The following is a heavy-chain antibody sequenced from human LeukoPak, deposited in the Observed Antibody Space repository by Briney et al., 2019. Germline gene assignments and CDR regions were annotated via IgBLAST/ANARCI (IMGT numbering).Heavy chain of an antibody. D-gene: IGHD1-26*01. J-gene: IGHJ4*02. CDR3: ARVEAYSGSHRPYDY. Sequence: ASVKVSRKASGYTFTGYYMHWVRQAPGQGLEWMGWINPNSGGTNYAQKFQGRVTMTRDTSISTAYMELSRLRSDDTAVYYCARVEAYSGSHRPYDYWGQGTPVTVSS. CDR2: INPNSGGT. CDR1: GYTFTGYY. V-gene: IGHV1-2*02.